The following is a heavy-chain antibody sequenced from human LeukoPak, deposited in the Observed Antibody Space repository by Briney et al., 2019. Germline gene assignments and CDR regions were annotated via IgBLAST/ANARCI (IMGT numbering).Heavy chain of an antibody. CDR1: GFTFGRYT. J-gene: IGHJ6*02. CDR3: ARGGGLDV. Sequence: GSLRLSCAASGFTFGRYTMNWARQAPGKGLEWVASINHNGNVNYYVDSVKGRFTISRDNAKNSLYLQMSNLRAEDTAVYFCARGGGLDVWGQGATVTVSS. D-gene: IGHD3-16*01. V-gene: IGHV3-7*03. CDR2: INHNGNVN.